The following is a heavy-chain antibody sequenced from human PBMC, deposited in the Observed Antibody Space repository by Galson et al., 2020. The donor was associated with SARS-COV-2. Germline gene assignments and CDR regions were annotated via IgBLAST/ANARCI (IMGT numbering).Heavy chain of an antibody. J-gene: IGHJ6*02. D-gene: IGHD4-17*01. Sequence: SETLTLTCTVSGGSISSYYWNWIRQPPGKGLEWIGYIYNSGSTKYNPSLKSRVTIAVDTYKNQFSLKLSAVTAAYTAVYYCARDLAVTTGPKYYCFGMDVWGQGTTVAVS. V-gene: IGHV4-59*01. CDR2: IYNSGST. CDR3: ARDLAVTTGPKYYCFGMDV. CDR1: GGSISSYY.